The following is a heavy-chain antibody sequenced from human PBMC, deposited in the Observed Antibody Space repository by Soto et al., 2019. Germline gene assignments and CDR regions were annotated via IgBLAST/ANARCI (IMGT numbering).Heavy chain of an antibody. V-gene: IGHV1-69*12. D-gene: IGHD3-9*01. CDR3: ASGNRYYDILTGPIDY. Sequence: QVQLVQSGAEVKKPGSSVKVSCKASGGTFSSYAISWVRQAPGQGLEWMGGIIPIFGTANYAQKFQGRVTITADESTSXADMELSSLRSEDTAVYYCASGNRYYDILTGPIDYWGQGTLVTVSS. CDR1: GGTFSSYA. CDR2: IIPIFGTA. J-gene: IGHJ4*02.